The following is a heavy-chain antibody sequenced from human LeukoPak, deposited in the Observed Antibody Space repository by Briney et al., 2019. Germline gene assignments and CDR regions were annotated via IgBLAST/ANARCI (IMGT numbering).Heavy chain of an antibody. Sequence: PSETLSLTCTVSGGSINTYYWSWIRQPPGKGLEWIGEINHSGSTNYNPSLKSRVTISVDTSKNQFSLKLSSVTAADTAVYYCARFAPFGYYYYGMDVWGQGTTVTVSS. CDR3: ARFAPFGYYYYGMDV. CDR1: GGSINTYY. D-gene: IGHD3-16*01. CDR2: INHSGST. J-gene: IGHJ6*02. V-gene: IGHV4-34*01.